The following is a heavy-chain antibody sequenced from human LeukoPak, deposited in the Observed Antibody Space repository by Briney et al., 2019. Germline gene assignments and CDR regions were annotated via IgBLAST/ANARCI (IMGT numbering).Heavy chain of an antibody. D-gene: IGHD3-3*01. V-gene: IGHV3-30*19. CDR3: ARDGPYDFWSGYYLVTKYYYYGMDV. J-gene: IGHJ6*02. CDR2: IWYDGSNK. CDR1: GFTFSSYG. Sequence: GGSLRLSCAASGFTFSSYGMHWVRQAPGKGLEWVAVIWYDGSNKYYADSVKGRFTISRDNSKNTLYLQMNSLRAEDTAVYYCARDGPYDFWSGYYLVTKYYYYGMDVWGQGTTVTVSS.